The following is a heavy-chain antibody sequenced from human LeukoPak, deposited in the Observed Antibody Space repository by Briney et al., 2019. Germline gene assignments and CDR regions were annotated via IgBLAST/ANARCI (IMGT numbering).Heavy chain of an antibody. J-gene: IGHJ6*02. D-gene: IGHD1-14*01. V-gene: IGHV3-74*01. CDR2: INSDGSST. Sequence: GGSLRLSCAASGFTFSSYWMHWVRHAPGKGLVWVSRINSDGSSTSYADSVKGRFTTSRDNAKNTLYLQMNGLRAEDTAVYYCATGQGHGMDVWGQGTTVTVSS. CDR3: ATGQGHGMDV. CDR1: GFTFSSYW.